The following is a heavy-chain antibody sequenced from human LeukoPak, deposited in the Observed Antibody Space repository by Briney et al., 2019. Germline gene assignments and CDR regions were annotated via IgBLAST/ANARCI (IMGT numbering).Heavy chain of an antibody. Sequence: QTGGSLRLSCAASGFTFRNYAMTWVRQAPGKGLEWVSAISGSGGRTYYADFVKGRFTISRDNSKSTLFLQMNSLRGEDTAIYYCAKDPMVRGATYDYWGQGTLVTVSS. CDR1: GFTFRNYA. J-gene: IGHJ4*02. D-gene: IGHD3-10*01. CDR2: ISGSGGRT. CDR3: AKDPMVRGATYDY. V-gene: IGHV3-23*01.